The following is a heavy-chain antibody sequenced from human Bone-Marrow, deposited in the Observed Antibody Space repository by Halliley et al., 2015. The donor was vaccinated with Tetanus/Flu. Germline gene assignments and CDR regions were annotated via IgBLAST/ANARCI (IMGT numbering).Heavy chain of an antibody. CDR3: PRSVPHFDS. J-gene: IGHJ4*02. Sequence: LEWLGRTNSRPKWFNDYAVSVKSRISINPHPSKNQFSLQLNSVPPVDTSVYYCPRSVPHFDSWGQGTLVTVSS. V-gene: IGHV6-1*01. CDR2: TNSRPKWFN. D-gene: IGHD3-10*01.